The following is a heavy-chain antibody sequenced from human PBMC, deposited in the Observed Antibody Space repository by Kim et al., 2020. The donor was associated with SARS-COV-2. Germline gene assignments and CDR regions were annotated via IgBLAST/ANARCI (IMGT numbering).Heavy chain of an antibody. J-gene: IGHJ4*02. CDR3: ARAPEPLYYYDNPNDY. CDR2: ISSSSSYI. Sequence: GGSLRLSCAASGFTFSSYSMNWVRQAPGKGLEWVSSISSSSSYIYYADSVKGRFTISRDNAKNSLYLQMSSLRAEDTAVYYCARAPEPLYYYDNPNDYWGQRTLVTVSS. CDR1: GFTFSSYS. D-gene: IGHD3-22*01. V-gene: IGHV3-21*01.